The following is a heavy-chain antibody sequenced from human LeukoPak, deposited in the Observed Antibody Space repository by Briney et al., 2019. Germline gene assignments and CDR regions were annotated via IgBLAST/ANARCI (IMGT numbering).Heavy chain of an antibody. D-gene: IGHD2-2*01. J-gene: IGHJ4*02. CDR1: GGSFSGYY. Sequence: SETLSLTCAVYGGSFSGYYWSWIRQPPGKWLEWIGEINHSGSTNYNPSLKSRVTISVDTSKNQFSLKLSSVTAADTAVYYCARGRLPAANTLFDYWGQGTLVTVSS. V-gene: IGHV4-34*01. CDR2: INHSGST. CDR3: ARGRLPAANTLFDY.